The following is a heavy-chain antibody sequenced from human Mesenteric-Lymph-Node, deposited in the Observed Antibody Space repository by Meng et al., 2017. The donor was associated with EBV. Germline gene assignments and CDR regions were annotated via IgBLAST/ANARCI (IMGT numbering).Heavy chain of an antibody. CDR3: ARGRGVYYDFWSGYSA. V-gene: IGHV4-34*01. CDR2: INHSGST. Sequence: GPGWLQPSGTHSLTCPVYGGSFRGYYWSWIRQPPGKGLEWIGEINHSGSTNYNPSLKSRVTISVDTSKNQFSLKLSSVTAADTAVYYCARGRGVYYDFWSGYSAWGQGTLVTVSS. D-gene: IGHD3-3*01. J-gene: IGHJ4*02. CDR1: GGSFRGYY.